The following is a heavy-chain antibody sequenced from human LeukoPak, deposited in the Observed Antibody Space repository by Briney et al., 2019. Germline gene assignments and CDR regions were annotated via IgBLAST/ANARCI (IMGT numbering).Heavy chain of an antibody. D-gene: IGHD1-1*01. Sequence: GGSLGLSCAASGFTFSRYWMTWVRQAPGKGLEWVANIKEDGSENSYVESVKSRFTISRDNAKNSLYLQLNSLRAEDTAVYFCARQRYSDYWGQGTLVTVSS. CDR3: ARQRYSDY. CDR1: GFTFSRYW. V-gene: IGHV3-7*01. J-gene: IGHJ4*02. CDR2: IKEDGSEN.